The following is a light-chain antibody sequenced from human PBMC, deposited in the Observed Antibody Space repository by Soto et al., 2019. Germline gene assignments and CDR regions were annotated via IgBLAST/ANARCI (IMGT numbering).Light chain of an antibody. J-gene: IGKJ3*01. CDR2: DAS. CDR3: QQFDNPLFT. Sequence: DIQMTQSPSSLSASVGDRVTITCQASQVISRYLNWYQHKPGNAPKLLIYDASKLETGVPSRFSGSGSGTKFTLTISSLQPEDIATFYCQQFDNPLFTFGPGTKVDIK. V-gene: IGKV1-33*01. CDR1: QVISRY.